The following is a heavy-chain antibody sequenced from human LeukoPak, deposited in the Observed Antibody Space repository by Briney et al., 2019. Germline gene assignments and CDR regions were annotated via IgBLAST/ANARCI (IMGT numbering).Heavy chain of an antibody. CDR1: GFTSTTYW. CDR2: INQDGIEK. Sequence: GGSLRLSCAASGFTSTTYWMSWVRQAPGKGLEWVANINQDGIEKYYVASVKGRFTISRDNAKNSMSVQMNSLRGEDTAVYYCARGFDGYYGFDIWGQGTMVTVSS. D-gene: IGHD5-24*01. J-gene: IGHJ3*02. CDR3: ARGFDGYYGFDI. V-gene: IGHV3-7*05.